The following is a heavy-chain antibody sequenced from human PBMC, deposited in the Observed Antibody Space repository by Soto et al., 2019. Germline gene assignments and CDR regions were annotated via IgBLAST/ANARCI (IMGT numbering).Heavy chain of an antibody. J-gene: IGHJ6*02. CDR2: IIPIFGTA. Sequence: SVKVSCKASGGTFSSYAISWVRQAPVQGLEWMGGIIPIFGTANYAQKLQGRVTITADKSTSTAYMELSSLRSEDTAVYFCARDFSLEVSSGYSDYYYYGMDVWGQGTTVTVSS. V-gene: IGHV1-69*06. CDR1: GGTFSSYA. D-gene: IGHD3-22*01. CDR3: ARDFSLEVSSGYSDYYYYGMDV.